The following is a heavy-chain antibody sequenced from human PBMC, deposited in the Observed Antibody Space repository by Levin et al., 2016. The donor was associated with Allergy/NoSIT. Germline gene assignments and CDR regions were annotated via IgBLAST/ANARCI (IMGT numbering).Heavy chain of an antibody. CDR2: VFYFGHP. D-gene: IGHD1-26*01. Sequence: SETLSLTCTVSGGSISTSEYNWAWLRQPPGKGLEWIANVFYFGHPEYNPSLKSRVTTLVDPAKNEFSLKLSSVTAADTAVYYCARHNRRVGDGRSPYFDSWGQGTLVTASS. V-gene: IGHV4-39*01. J-gene: IGHJ4*02. CDR3: ARHNRRVGDGRSPYFDS. CDR1: GGSISTSEYN.